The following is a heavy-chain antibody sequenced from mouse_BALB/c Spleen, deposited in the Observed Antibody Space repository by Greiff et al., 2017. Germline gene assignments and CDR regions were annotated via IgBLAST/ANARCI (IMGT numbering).Heavy chain of an antibody. CDR3: ARDGGKTWYMDF. Sequence: EVKLVESGGGLVKPGGSLKLSCAASGFTFSDYYMSWVRQTPEKRLEWVATISGGGSYTYYPDSVKGRFTISRDNAKNNLYLQMSSLKSEDTAMYYCARDGGKTWYMDFWGQGTSVTVSS. D-gene: IGHD1-1*02. J-gene: IGHJ4*01. V-gene: IGHV5-4*02. CDR2: ISGGGSYT. CDR1: GFTFSDYY.